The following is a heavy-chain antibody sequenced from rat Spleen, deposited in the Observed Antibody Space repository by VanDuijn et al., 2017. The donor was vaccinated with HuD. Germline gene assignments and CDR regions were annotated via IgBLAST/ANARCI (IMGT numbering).Heavy chain of an antibody. CDR3: AKNIYSSSYIYYLDY. D-gene: IGHD1-2*01. CDR2: ITSGGSNA. J-gene: IGHJ2*01. Sequence: EVQLVESGGGLVQPGRSLKLSCAASGFSFSSFAMAWVRQAPKKGLEWVATITSGGSNAYYPDSVKGRFTISRDNAKSTLYLQMDSLRSEDTATYYCAKNIYSSSYIYYLDYWGQGVMVTVSS. V-gene: IGHV5-25*01. CDR1: GFSFSSFA.